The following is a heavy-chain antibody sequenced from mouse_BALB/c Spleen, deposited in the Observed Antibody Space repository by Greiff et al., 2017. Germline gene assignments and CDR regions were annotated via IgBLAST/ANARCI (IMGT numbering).Heavy chain of an antibody. V-gene: IGHV1-82*01. J-gene: IGHJ2*01. CDR3: AREVPYYFDY. Sequence: LVESGPELVKPGASVKISCKASGYAFSSSWMNWVKQRPGQGLEWIGRIYPGDGDTNYNGKFKGKATLTADKSSSTAYMQLSSLTSVDSAVYFCAREVPYYFDYWGQGTTLTVSS. CDR2: IYPGDGDT. CDR1: GYAFSSSW.